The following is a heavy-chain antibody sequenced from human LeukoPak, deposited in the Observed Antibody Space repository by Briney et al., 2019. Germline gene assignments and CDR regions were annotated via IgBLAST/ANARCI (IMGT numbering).Heavy chain of an antibody. D-gene: IGHD6-13*01. CDR3: ARAVAAAGTGAEYFQH. J-gene: IGHJ1*01. Sequence: ASVKVSCKASRYTFTGYYIHWVRQAPGRGLEWMGWINPSSGGTNYAQKFQGRVTMTRDTSINTAYMELSRLRSDDTAVYYCARAVAAAGTGAEYFQHWGQGTLVTVSS. CDR1: RYTFTGYY. V-gene: IGHV1-2*02. CDR2: INPSSGGT.